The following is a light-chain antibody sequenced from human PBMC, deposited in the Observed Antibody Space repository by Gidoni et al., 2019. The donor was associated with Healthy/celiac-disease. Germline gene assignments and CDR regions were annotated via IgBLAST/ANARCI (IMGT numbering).Light chain of an antibody. V-gene: IGKV1-9*01. CDR2: AAS. CDR1: QGISSY. J-gene: IGKJ2*01. Sequence: DIQFTQSPSFLSASVGDRVTITCRASQGISSYLAWYQQKPGKAPKLLIYAASTLQSGVPSRISGSGAGTEFTLTISSLQPEDVATYYCQQRNSYLYTFGQGTKLEIK. CDR3: QQRNSYLYT.